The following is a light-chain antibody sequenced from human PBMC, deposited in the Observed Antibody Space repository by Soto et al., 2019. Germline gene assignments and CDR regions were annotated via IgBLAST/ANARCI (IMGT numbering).Light chain of an antibody. V-gene: IGKV3-20*01. CDR3: QQYGSSPMYS. CDR2: GVS. Sequence: ESVLTQSPGTLSLSPGERATLSCRATQSVTNNYFAWYQQKPGQSPRLLIYGVSSRATDIPDRFSGSGSGTDFTVTISRLEPEDFAVYYCQQYGSSPMYSFGQGTKLEIK. CDR1: QSVTNNY. J-gene: IGKJ2*03.